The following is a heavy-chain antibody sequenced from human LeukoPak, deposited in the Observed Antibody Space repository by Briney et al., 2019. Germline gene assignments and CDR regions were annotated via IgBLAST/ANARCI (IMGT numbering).Heavy chain of an antibody. CDR2: INHSGST. CDR1: GGSFSGYY. D-gene: IGHD2-2*01. Sequence: SETLSLTCAVYGGSFSGYYWSWIRQLPGKGLEWIGEINHSGSTNYNPSLKSRVTISVDTSKNQFSLKLSSVTAADTAVYYCARLNLGYCSSTSCIVGDYGMDVWGQGTTVTVSS. CDR3: ARLNLGYCSSTSCIVGDYGMDV. J-gene: IGHJ6*02. V-gene: IGHV4-34*01.